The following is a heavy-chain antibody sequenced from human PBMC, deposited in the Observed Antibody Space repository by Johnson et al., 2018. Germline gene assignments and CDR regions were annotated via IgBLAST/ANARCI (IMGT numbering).Heavy chain of an antibody. V-gene: IGHV3-23*04. CDR3: AKDRDTVWPPAVFDL. CDR1: GFAFSSYA. CDR2: MSGSGANS. J-gene: IGHJ3*01. D-gene: IGHD2-2*01. Sequence: VQLVQSGGGVAQPGGSLRLSCAASGFAFSSYAVSWVRQAPGKGLEWISAMSGSGANSYYGDSVRGRFTISRDISKSTVDLQMNRLRAEDTAVYFCAKDRDTVWPPAVFDLWGQGTMVTVSS.